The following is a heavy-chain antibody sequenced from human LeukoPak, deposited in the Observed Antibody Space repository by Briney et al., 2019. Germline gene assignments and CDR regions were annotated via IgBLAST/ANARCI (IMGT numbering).Heavy chain of an antibody. CDR1: GFTFSNYG. J-gene: IGHJ4*02. CDR2: LSSSSSTI. D-gene: IGHD3-10*01. V-gene: IGHV3-48*04. Sequence: GGSLRLSCAASGFTFSNYGMNWVRQAPGRGLEWVSYLSSSSSTIYYADSVKGRFTISRDNAKNSLYLQMNSLRADDTAVYYCERKLYDSGNYHLDYWGQGTLVTVSS. CDR3: ERKLYDSGNYHLDY.